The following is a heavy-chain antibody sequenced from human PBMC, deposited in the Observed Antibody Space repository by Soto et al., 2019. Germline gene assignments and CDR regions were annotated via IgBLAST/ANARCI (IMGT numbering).Heavy chain of an antibody. CDR2: IIPIFSRT. D-gene: IGHD2-15*01. J-gene: IGHJ4*02. CDR3: ARDVVRSTAGDS. Sequence: QVQRVQSGTEVNEPGSSVKVSCKASGGSFSTSSFVWVRQGPGQGLEWMGGIIPIFSRTNLAQKFQGRVTFSADESTRTTYMELRSLTSEDTAIYYCARDVVRSTAGDSWGQGTLVTVSS. V-gene: IGHV1-69*01. CDR1: GGSFSTSS.